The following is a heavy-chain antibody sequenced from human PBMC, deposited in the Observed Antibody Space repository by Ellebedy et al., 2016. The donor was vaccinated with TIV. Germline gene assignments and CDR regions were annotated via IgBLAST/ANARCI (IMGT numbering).Heavy chain of an antibody. CDR2: IRYDGSNK. J-gene: IGHJ5*02. CDR3: ALYSSAWYP. D-gene: IGHD6-19*01. CDR1: GFTFSSYG. V-gene: IGHV3-30*02. Sequence: GESLKISCAASGFTFSSYGMHWVRQAPGKGLEWVAFIRYDGSNKDYADSVKGRFTISRDNSKNTFYLQMNSLRSEDTAMYYCALYSSAWYPWGQGTLVTVSS.